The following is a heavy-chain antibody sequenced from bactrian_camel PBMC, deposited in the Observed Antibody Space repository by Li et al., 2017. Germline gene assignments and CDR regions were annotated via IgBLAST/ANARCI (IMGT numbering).Heavy chain of an antibody. V-gene: IGHV3S40*01. J-gene: IGHJ6*01. Sequence: VESGGGSVQPGGSLRLSCDASGYTYSSNCMGWFRQAPGKEREGVAFVYISDGRTTYYADSVKGRFTISRDAAKNTVYLRMNGLQPGDSAMYYCAAEIRTRGGCTVVDETSARVGWWGQGTQVTVSS. D-gene: IGHD6*01. CDR2: VYISDGRTT. CDR3: AAEIRTRGGCTVVDETSARVGW. CDR1: GYTYSSNC.